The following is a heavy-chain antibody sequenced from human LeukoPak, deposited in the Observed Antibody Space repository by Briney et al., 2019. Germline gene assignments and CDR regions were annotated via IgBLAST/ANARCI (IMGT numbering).Heavy chain of an antibody. D-gene: IGHD2-15*01. Sequence: GGSLRFSCAASGFIVSDYYMSWIRQAPGKGLEWLSYISSSSIYKSYADSVKGRFTISRDNAKNSLYLQLNSLRAEDTAVYYCARGSPPDYWGQGTLVTVSS. CDR3: ARGSPPDY. CDR1: GFIVSDYY. V-gene: IGHV3-11*05. J-gene: IGHJ4*02. CDR2: ISSSSIYK.